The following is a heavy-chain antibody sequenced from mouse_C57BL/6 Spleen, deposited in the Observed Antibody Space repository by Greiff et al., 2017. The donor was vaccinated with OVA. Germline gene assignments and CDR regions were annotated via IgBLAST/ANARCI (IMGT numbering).Heavy chain of an antibody. CDR2: INPNNGGT. CDR1: GYTFTDYN. J-gene: IGHJ3*01. V-gene: IGHV1-18*01. CDR3: ARSAYSNLFAY. D-gene: IGHD2-5*01. Sequence: VQLKESGPELVKPGASVKIPCKASGYTFTDYNMDWVKQSHGKSLEWIGDINPNNGGTIYNQKFKGKATLTVDKSSSTAYMELRSLTSEDTAVYYCARSAYSNLFAYWGQGTLVTVSA.